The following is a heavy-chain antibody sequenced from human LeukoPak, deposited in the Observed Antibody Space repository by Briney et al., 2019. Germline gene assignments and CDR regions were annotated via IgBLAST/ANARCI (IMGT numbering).Heavy chain of an antibody. J-gene: IGHJ4*02. CDR1: GFTFTIYG. Sequence: GGSLRLSCAASGFTFTIYGMHWVRQAPGKGLEWVAVISYDGSNLYYADSVKGRFTISRDNAKNSVYLQMNSLRADDTAVYYCAVYCSGGSCFRNWGQGTLVTVSS. CDR3: AVYCSGGSCFRN. V-gene: IGHV3-30*03. CDR2: ISYDGSNL. D-gene: IGHD2-15*01.